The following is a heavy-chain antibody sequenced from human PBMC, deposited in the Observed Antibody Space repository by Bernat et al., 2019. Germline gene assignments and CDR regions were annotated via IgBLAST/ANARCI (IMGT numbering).Heavy chain of an antibody. CDR1: GSTFSSYS. V-gene: IGHV3-21*01. Sequence: EVQLVESGGGLVKPGGSLRLSCAASGSTFSSYSMDWVRQAPGKGLEWVSYISSSSSYIYYADSVKGRFTISRDNAKNSLYLQMNSLRAEDTAVYYCASDPGYGMDVWGKGTTVTVSS. CDR2: ISSSSSYI. J-gene: IGHJ6*04. CDR3: ASDPGYGMDV.